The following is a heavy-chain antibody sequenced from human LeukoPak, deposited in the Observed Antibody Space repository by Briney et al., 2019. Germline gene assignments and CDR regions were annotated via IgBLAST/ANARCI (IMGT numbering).Heavy chain of an antibody. CDR1: GGSISSGGYY. CDR3: ARAAPLQIVVGPLNWFDP. Sequence: SETLSLTCTVSGGSISSGGYYWSWIRQHPGKGLEWIGYIYYSGSTYYNPSLKSRVTISVDTSKNQFSLKLSSVTAADTAVYYCARAAPLQIVVGPLNWFDPWGQGTLVTVSS. CDR2: IYYSGST. V-gene: IGHV4-31*03. D-gene: IGHD2-15*01. J-gene: IGHJ5*02.